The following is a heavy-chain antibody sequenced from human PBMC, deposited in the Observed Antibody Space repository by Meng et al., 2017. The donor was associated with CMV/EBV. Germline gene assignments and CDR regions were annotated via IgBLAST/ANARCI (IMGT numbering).Heavy chain of an antibody. CDR2: INSDGRST. V-gene: IGHV3-74*01. D-gene: IGHD4-17*01. J-gene: IGHJ3*02. Sequence: GESLKISCAASGFTFSSYWMHWVRQAPGKGLVWVSRINSDGRSTSYADSVKGRFTISRDNAKNTLYLQMNSLRAEDTAVYYCARDPEGPINFLYGDDAFDIWGQGTMVTVSS. CDR1: GFTFSSYW. CDR3: ARDPEGPINFLYGDDAFDI.